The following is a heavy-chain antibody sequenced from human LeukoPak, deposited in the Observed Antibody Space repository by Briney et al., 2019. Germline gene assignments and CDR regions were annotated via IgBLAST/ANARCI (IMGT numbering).Heavy chain of an antibody. D-gene: IGHD1-26*01. V-gene: IGHV3-33*01. CDR3: ARILYSGSYYFDY. Sequence: SGGSLRLSCAASGFTFSNYGMHWVRQAPGKGLEWVAVIWYDGSNKYYADSVKGRFTISRDNSKNTLYLQMNSLRAEDTAVYYCARILYSGSYYFDYWGQGTLVTVSS. J-gene: IGHJ4*02. CDR2: IWYDGSNK. CDR1: GFTFSNYG.